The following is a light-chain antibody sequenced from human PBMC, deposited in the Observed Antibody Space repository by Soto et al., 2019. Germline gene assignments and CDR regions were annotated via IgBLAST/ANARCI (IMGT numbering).Light chain of an antibody. V-gene: IGLV2-14*03. CDR2: GVT. CDR3: CSYAGSRGLV. CDR1: HNDIGTYDY. Sequence: QSALTQPTSVSGSPGQSITISCTGNHNDIGTYDYVSWYQQHPGRAPRLLIHGVTTRPSGISGRFSASKSGLTASLTISGLQPEDESDYYCCSYAGSRGLVFGGGTKVTVL. J-gene: IGLJ2*01.